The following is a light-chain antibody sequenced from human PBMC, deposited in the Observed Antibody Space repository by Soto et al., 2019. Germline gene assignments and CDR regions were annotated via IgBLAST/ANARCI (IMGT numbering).Light chain of an antibody. Sequence: AIQLTQSPSSLSASVGDRVTITCRASQGISSALAWYQQKPGKAPNLLIYDASSLEGGVPSRFSGSGSGTDFTLTISSLQPEDLATYDCQQFTSYPPITFGQGTRLDIK. CDR3: QQFTSYPPIT. J-gene: IGKJ5*01. CDR2: DAS. CDR1: QGISSA. V-gene: IGKV1-13*02.